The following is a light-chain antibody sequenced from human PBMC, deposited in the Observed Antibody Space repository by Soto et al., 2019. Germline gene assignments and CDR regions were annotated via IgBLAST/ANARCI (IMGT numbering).Light chain of an antibody. CDR2: SNN. CDR1: SSNIGSNT. J-gene: IGLJ1*01. Sequence: VLAQPPSASGNPGQRVTISCSGSSSNIGSNTVNWYQQLPGTAPKLLIYSNNQRPSGVPDRFSGSKSGTSASLAISGLQSEDEADYYCAAWDDSLNGFYVFGTGTKVTVL. V-gene: IGLV1-44*01. CDR3: AAWDDSLNGFYV.